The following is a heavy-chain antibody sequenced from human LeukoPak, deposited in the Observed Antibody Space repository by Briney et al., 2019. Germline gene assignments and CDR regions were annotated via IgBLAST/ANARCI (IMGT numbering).Heavy chain of an antibody. D-gene: IGHD2-8*01. J-gene: IGHJ4*02. CDR1: GFTFDSYA. Sequence: GGSLRLSCAASGFTFDSYAMNWVRQAPGKGLEWVSAISGSGSTTYYADSVKGRFTISRDNSKNTLYLQMNTLRAEDTAVYYCAKAAVPETKYYFDYWGQGTLVTVSS. V-gene: IGHV3-23*01. CDR2: ISGSGSTT. CDR3: AKAAVPETKYYFDY.